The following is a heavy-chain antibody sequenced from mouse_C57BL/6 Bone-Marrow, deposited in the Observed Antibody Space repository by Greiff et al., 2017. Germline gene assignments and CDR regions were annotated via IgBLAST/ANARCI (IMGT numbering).Heavy chain of an antibody. CDR3: ARSYSNYVDWFAY. Sequence: QVQLQQSGPELVKPGASVTISCKASGYAFSSSWMNWVKQRPGKGLEWIGRIYPGDGDTNYNGKFKGKATLTADKSSSTAYMQLSSLTSEDSAVYFCARSYSNYVDWFAYWVQGTLVTVSA. V-gene: IGHV1-82*01. CDR2: IYPGDGDT. J-gene: IGHJ3*01. D-gene: IGHD2-5*01. CDR1: GYAFSSSW.